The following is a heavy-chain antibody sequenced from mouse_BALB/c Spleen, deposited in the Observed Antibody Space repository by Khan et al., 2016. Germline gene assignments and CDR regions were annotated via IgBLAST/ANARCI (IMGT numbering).Heavy chain of an antibody. D-gene: IGHD2-4*01. CDR3: ARGMITTEDY. CDR1: GFNIKDTY. J-gene: IGHJ2*01. Sequence: VQLKESGAELVKPGASVKLSCTASGFNIKDTYIHWVMQRPEQGLEWIGRIDPANGNTKFDPKFQGKATITADTSSNTAYLQLSSLTFEDTAVYYCARGMITTEDYGGQGTTLTVSS. CDR2: IDPANGNT. V-gene: IGHV14-3*02.